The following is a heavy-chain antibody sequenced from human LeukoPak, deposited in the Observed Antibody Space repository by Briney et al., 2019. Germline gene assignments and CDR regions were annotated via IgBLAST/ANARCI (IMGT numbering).Heavy chain of an antibody. D-gene: IGHD4-17*01. CDR1: GFTFSSYS. Sequence: PGGSLRLSCAASGFTFSSYSMNWVRQAPGRGLEWVSSIVHIGTGTYYADSVKGRFTISRDNSKNTLFLQMNSLSAEDTAVYYCTRLALVTTSGAFSDYWGQGTLVTVSS. CDR3: TRLALVTTSGAFSDY. V-gene: IGHV3-23*01. J-gene: IGHJ4*02. CDR2: IVHIGTGT.